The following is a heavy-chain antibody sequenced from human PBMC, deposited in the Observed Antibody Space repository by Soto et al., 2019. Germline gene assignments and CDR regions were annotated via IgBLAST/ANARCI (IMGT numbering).Heavy chain of an antibody. CDR3: ARERLLHNYFDY. D-gene: IGHD2-21*02. V-gene: IGHV1-46*01. Sequence: ASVKVSCKASGYTFTSHSVHWVRQAPGQGLEWMGMINLSGGSTNYAQIFQGRVTLTKDTSSRTVYMELSSLRSEDTAVYYCARERLLHNYFDYWGQGTLVTVSS. CDR2: INLSGGST. CDR1: GYTFTSHS. J-gene: IGHJ4*02.